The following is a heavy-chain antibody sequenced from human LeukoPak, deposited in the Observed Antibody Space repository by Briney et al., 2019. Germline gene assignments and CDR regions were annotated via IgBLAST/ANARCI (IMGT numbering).Heavy chain of an antibody. Sequence: GGSLRLSCAASGFKFSDFWMTWVRQTPGKGLEWVANIKEDGSEKNYVDSVKGRFTISRDNARNSQFLQMNSLRAEDTAVYYCASGGGWVFFNWGQGTLVTVSS. CDR2: IKEDGSEK. CDR3: ASGGGWVFFN. D-gene: IGHD6-19*01. CDR1: GFKFSDFW. J-gene: IGHJ4*02. V-gene: IGHV3-7*01.